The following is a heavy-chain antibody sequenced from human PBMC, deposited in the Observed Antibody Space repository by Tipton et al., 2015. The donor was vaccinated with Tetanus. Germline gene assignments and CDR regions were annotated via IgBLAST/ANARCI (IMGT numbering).Heavy chain of an antibody. D-gene: IGHD6-6*01. CDR3: ARSSIAGRWFDP. CDR1: GYTFTSYY. CDR2: INPSGGST. Sequence: QLVQSGAEVKKPGASVKVSCKASGYTFTSYYMHWVRQAPGQGLEWMGIINPSGGSTSYAQKFQGRVTMTRDTSTSTVYMELSSLRPGDTAVLYWARSSIAGRWFDPWGQGTLVTVSS. V-gene: IGHV1-46*01. J-gene: IGHJ5*02.